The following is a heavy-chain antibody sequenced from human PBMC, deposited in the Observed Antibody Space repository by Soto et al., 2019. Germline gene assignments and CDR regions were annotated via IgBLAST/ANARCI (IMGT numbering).Heavy chain of an antibody. V-gene: IGHV5-51*01. Sequence: PGESLKISCKGSGYSFTSYWIGWVRQMPGKGLEWMGIIYPGDSDTRYSPSFQGQVTISADKSISTAYLQWSSLKASDTAMYYCARSYSSSRGPLGYYYYGIDVWGQGTTVTVSS. CDR3: ARSYSSSRGPLGYYYYGIDV. J-gene: IGHJ6*02. CDR1: GYSFTSYW. D-gene: IGHD6-6*01. CDR2: IYPGDSDT.